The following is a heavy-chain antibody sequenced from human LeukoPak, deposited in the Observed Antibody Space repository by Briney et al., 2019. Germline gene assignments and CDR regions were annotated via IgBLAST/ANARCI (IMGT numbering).Heavy chain of an antibody. V-gene: IGHV3-53*01. CDR1: GFTVSSNY. CDR3: ARVRAARELDY. J-gene: IGHJ4*02. CDR2: IYSGGST. Sequence: GGSLRLSCAASGFTVSSNYMSWVRRAPGKGLEWVSVIYSGGSTYYADSVKGRFTISRDNSKNTLYLQMNSLRAEDTAVYYCARVRAARELDYWGQGTLVTVSS. D-gene: IGHD6-6*01.